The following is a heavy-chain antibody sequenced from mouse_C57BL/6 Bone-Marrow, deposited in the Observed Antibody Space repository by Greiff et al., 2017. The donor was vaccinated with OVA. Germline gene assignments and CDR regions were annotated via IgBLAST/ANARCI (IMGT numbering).Heavy chain of an antibody. V-gene: IGHV14-1*01. J-gene: IGHJ2*01. CDR2: IDPGDGDT. Sequence: EVQLQESGAELVRPGASVKLSCTASGFNIKDYYMHWVKQRPEQGLEWIGRIDPGDGDTDYAPKFQGKATMTADTSSNTAYLQLSSLTSEDTAVYYCTPSTTVVADYFDYWGQGTTLTVSS. CDR3: TPSTTVVADYFDY. D-gene: IGHD1-1*01. CDR1: GFNIKDYY.